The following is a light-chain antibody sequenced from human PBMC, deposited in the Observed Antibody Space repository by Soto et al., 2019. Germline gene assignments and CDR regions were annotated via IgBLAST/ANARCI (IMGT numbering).Light chain of an antibody. J-gene: IGKJ1*01. V-gene: IGKV1-5*03. CDR3: QQYNDNWM. Sequence: DIQMTQSPSTLSASVGDRVTITCRASQSISSWLAWYQQKPGTAPKLLIYKASTLQTGVPSRFSGSGSGTEFTLTISSLQPDDFATYYCQQYNDNWMSGQGTKV. CDR1: QSISSW. CDR2: KAS.